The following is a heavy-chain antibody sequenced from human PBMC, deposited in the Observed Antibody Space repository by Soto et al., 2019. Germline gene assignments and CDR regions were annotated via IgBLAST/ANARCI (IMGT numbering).Heavy chain of an antibody. CDR3: AKEGGRGGGCFDY. J-gene: IGHJ4*02. V-gene: IGHV3-23*01. D-gene: IGHD3-16*01. Sequence: EVQLLESGGGLEQPGGSLRLSCAASGFTFSSYGMSWVRQAPGKGLEWVSAISGSGGSTYYADSVKGRFTISRDNSKNTLYLQLNSLRAEDTAVYYCAKEGGRGGGCFDYWGQGTLVTVSS. CDR1: GFTFSSYG. CDR2: ISGSGGST.